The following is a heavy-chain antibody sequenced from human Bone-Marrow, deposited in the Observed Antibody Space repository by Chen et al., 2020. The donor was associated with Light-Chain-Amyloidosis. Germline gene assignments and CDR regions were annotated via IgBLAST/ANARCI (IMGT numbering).Heavy chain of an antibody. CDR3: AKVRQTGGWYDGAFDM. Sequence: EVQLLESGGGLVRPGTSLKLSCVASGFTFNNYAMNWVRQAPGKGLEWVSGISGSGVGTYPAEFVKCRFTISRDNSKNTVYLQMNSLRAEDTAVYYCAKVRQTGGWYDGAFDMWGRGTMVTVSS. J-gene: IGHJ3*02. CDR1: GFTFNNYA. V-gene: IGHV3-23*01. D-gene: IGHD6-19*01. CDR2: ISGSGVGT.